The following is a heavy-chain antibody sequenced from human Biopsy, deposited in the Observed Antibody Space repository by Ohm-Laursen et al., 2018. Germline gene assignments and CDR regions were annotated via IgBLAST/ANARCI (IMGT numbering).Heavy chain of an antibody. D-gene: IGHD6-25*01. J-gene: IGHJ4*01. V-gene: IGHV3-9*01. Sequence: SLRLSCAASGVTLSGYAMNWVRQAPGKGLGWVSGISGSSNNIIYADSVRGRFTISRDNAKSSLYLEMNSLRSEDTAFYYCTKRRTAVRPFDSWGHGTLVTVSS. CDR2: ISGSSNNI. CDR1: GVTLSGYA. CDR3: TKRRTAVRPFDS.